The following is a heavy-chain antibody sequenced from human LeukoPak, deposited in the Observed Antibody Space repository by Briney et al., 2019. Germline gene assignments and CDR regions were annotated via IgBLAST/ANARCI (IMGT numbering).Heavy chain of an antibody. V-gene: IGHV5-51*03. CDR1: GYSFTSYW. CDR2: IYPGDFDT. Sequence: GESLKISCKGSGYSFTSYWIGWVRQMPGKGLEWMGIIYPGDFDTRYSPSFQGQVTISADKSISTAYLQWSSLKASDTAMYYCATCIAVAGTAFDYWGQGTLVTVSS. J-gene: IGHJ4*02. CDR3: ATCIAVAGTAFDY. D-gene: IGHD6-19*01.